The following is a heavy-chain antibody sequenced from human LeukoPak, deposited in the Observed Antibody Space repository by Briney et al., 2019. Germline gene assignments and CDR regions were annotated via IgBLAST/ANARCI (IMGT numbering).Heavy chain of an antibody. D-gene: IGHD6-19*01. Sequence: SETLSLTCTVSGGSISSYYWSWIRQPPGKGLEWIGYIYYSGSTNYNPSLKSRVTISVDTSKNQFSLKLSSVTAADTAVYYWARHGGLAVGRQRFAPGGQGTLVTVSS. CDR2: IYYSGST. V-gene: IGHV4-59*08. CDR1: GGSISSYY. CDR3: ARHGGLAVGRQRFAP. J-gene: IGHJ5*02.